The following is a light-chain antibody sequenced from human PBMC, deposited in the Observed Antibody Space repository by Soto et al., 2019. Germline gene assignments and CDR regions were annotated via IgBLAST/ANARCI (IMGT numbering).Light chain of an antibody. J-gene: IGKJ1*01. Sequence: DIQMTHSPSTLSASVWDRVTITCRASQNIERWLAWYQQKPGKAPKLLLYDVSSLESGVPSRFSGSGSATEFILTINGLQPDDFATYFCQQFKSGTWTFGQGTKVDIK. CDR3: QQFKSGTWT. CDR1: QNIERW. CDR2: DVS. V-gene: IGKV1-5*01.